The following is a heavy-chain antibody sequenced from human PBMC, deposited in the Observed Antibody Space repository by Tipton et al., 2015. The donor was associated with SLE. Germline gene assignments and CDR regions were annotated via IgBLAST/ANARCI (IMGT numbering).Heavy chain of an antibody. V-gene: IGHV4-38-2*02. D-gene: IGHD3-22*01. Sequence: TLSLTCTVSGYSISSGYYWGWIRQPPGKGPEWIGYIYYSGSTNYNPSLKSRVTISVDTSKNQFSLKLSSVTAADTAVYYCAGDQYDSSGYYYPPHFDYWGQGTLVTVSS. CDR2: IYYSGST. CDR1: GYSISSGYY. J-gene: IGHJ4*02. CDR3: AGDQYDSSGYYYPPHFDY.